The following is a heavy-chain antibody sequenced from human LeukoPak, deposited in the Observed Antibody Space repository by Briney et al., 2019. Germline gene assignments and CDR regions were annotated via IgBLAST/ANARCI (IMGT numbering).Heavy chain of an antibody. V-gene: IGHV4-39*01. CDR3: ARTHDYYDSSGYFNYFDY. J-gene: IGHJ4*02. CDR1: GGSISSSSYY. D-gene: IGHD3-22*01. Sequence: PSETLSHTCTVSGGSISSSSYYWGCIRQPPGKGLEWIGSIYYSGSTHYNPSLKSRVTISVDTSKNQFSLKLSSVTAADTAVYYCARTHDYYDSSGYFNYFDYWGQGTLVTVSS. CDR2: IYYSGST.